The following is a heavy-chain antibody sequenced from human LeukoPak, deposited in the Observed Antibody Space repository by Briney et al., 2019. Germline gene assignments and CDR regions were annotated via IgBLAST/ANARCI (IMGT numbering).Heavy chain of an antibody. CDR3: ARDLRDCSGGSCYTYNWFDP. CDR1: GFTFSNAW. Sequence: PGGSLRLSCAASGFTFSNAWMSWVRQAPGKGLEWVSGINWNGGSTGYADSVKGRFTNSRDNAKNSLYLQMKSLRAEDTALYYCARDLRDCSGGSCYTYNWFDPWGQGTLVTVSS. D-gene: IGHD2-15*01. J-gene: IGHJ5*02. V-gene: IGHV3-20*04. CDR2: INWNGGST.